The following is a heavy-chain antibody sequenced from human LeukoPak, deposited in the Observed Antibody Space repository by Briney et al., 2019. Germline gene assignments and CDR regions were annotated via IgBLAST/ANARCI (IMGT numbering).Heavy chain of an antibody. CDR1: GGSVSHYY. CDR3: ARWSDNAIPRRVFDY. V-gene: IGHV4-59*02. CDR2: IYYSGTT. Sequence: SETLSLTCTVSGGSVSHYYWNWIRQPPGKGLEWLGYIYYSGTTNYNPSLKSRLTIAVDTSKNQFSLKLKSVTTADTAVYHCARWSDNAIPRRVFDYWGQGILVTVSS. J-gene: IGHJ4*02. D-gene: IGHD3-3*01.